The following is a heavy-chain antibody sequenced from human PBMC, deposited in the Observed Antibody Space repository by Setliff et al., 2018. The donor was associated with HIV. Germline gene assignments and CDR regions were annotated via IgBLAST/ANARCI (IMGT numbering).Heavy chain of an antibody. D-gene: IGHD3-3*01. J-gene: IGHJ4*02. Sequence: SQTLSLTCNVSGDSLNTYYWSWIRQSGGKGLEWIGRIYASGKTTFNPSLKSRVRMSVDTSKNQFSLKLTSVTASDTAVYYCARGNNDLESFDYWGQ. V-gene: IGHV4-4*07. CDR3: ARGNNDLESFDY. CDR2: IYASGKT. CDR1: GDSLNTYY.